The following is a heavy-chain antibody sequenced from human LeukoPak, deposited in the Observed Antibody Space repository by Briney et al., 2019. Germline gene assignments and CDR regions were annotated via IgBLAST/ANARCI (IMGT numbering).Heavy chain of an antibody. CDR2: INTSGGGT. J-gene: IGHJ4*02. CDR3: KGQLRLGPGY. D-gene: IGHD3-16*01. Sequence: GGSLRLSCAASGFTFSSYAMGWVRQAPGKGLEWVSAINTSGGGTYYTDSVKGRFTISRDNSKNTLYMQMNSLTAADTAVYYCKGQLRLGPGYWGQGTLVTVSS. V-gene: IGHV3-23*01. CDR1: GFTFSSYA.